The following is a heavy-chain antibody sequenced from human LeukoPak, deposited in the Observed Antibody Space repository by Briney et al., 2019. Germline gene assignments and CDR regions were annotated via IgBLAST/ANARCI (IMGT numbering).Heavy chain of an antibody. D-gene: IGHD3-10*01. Sequence: GGSLRLSCAASGFIFNNYAMSWVRQAPGKGLEWVSSISGTGATTYYADSVKGRFAITRDNSKNTLYLQMSSLRAEDTAVYYCAKDQRFGDLDDYRGQGTLVTVSS. V-gene: IGHV3-23*01. CDR2: ISGTGATT. CDR3: AKDQRFGDLDDY. CDR1: GFIFNNYA. J-gene: IGHJ4*02.